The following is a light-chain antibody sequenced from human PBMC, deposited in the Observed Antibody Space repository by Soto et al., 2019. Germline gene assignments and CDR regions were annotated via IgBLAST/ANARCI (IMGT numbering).Light chain of an antibody. V-gene: IGKV3D-15*01. CDR3: QQYKSWPIT. Sequence: EIVMTQSPATLSLSPGDTATLSCRVSQSVDTNLAWYVQKPGQAPRRLMYGVSTWGTGVTARFSGSGSGTEFTLTISSLQSEDFAIYYCQQYKSWPITFGQGTRLEIK. CDR1: QSVDTN. J-gene: IGKJ5*01. CDR2: GVS.